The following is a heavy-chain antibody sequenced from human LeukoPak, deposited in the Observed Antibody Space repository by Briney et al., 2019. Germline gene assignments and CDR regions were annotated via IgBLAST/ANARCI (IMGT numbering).Heavy chain of an antibody. D-gene: IGHD6-19*01. V-gene: IGHV3-23*01. Sequence: GGSLRLSCSASGFTFSVCAMSWVRQAPGKGLEWVSAISGSGGGTYYADSVKGRFTISRDNSKNTLYLQMDSLRAEDTAVYYCARDIRTGYSSGLVDYWGRGTLVTVSS. CDR3: ARDIRTGYSSGLVDY. CDR1: GFTFSVCA. J-gene: IGHJ4*02. CDR2: ISGSGGGT.